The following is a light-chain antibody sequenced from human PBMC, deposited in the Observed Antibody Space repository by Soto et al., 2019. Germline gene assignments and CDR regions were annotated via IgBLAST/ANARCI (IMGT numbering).Light chain of an antibody. Sequence: EIVLTQSPATLSLSPGERATLSCRASQSISTSLTWYQQKAGQPPRLLIYDASNRATGTPARFSGSGSGTAFTLTISSLEPEDFAVYYCQQRTNWPPWTFGQGTKVEIK. CDR2: DAS. J-gene: IGKJ1*01. V-gene: IGKV3-11*01. CDR1: QSISTS. CDR3: QQRTNWPPWT.